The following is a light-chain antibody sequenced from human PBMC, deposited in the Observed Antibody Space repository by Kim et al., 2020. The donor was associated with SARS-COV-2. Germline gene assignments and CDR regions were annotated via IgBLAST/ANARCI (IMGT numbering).Light chain of an antibody. CDR2: GAS. CDR3: QQYYNWPRT. J-gene: IGKJ1*01. CDR1: QYISSN. Sequence: ERVLTQSPATLSVSPEERVTLSCRASQYISSNLAWYQHKPGQAPRLLIHGASTRATGIPARFSGSGSGTDFTFTISSLQSEDFAVYYCQQYYNWPRTFGQGTKVDIK. V-gene: IGKV3D-15*01.